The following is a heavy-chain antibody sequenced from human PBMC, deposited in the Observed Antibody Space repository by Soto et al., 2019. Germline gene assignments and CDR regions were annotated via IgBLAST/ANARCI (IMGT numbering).Heavy chain of an antibody. D-gene: IGHD3-9*01. V-gene: IGHV3-23*01. J-gene: IGHJ6*02. CDR2: ISGSGGST. CDR3: ATRYFDWLLRTYYYYGMDV. Sequence: PGGSLRLSCAASGFTFSSYAMSWVRQAPGKGLEWVSAISGSGGSTYYADSVKGRFTISRDNSKNTLYLQMNSLRAEDTAVYYCATRYFDWLLRTYYYYGMDVWGQGTTGTVFS. CDR1: GFTFSSYA.